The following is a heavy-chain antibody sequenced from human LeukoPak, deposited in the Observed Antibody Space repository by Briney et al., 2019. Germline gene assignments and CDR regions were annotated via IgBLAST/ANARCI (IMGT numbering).Heavy chain of an antibody. CDR3: TRTYTYDIMITFGGVIVDFDY. CDR2: ISSSGSTI. J-gene: IGHJ4*02. V-gene: IGHV3-48*03. CDR1: GFTFSSYE. D-gene: IGHD3-16*02. Sequence: GGSLRLSCAASGFTFSSYEMNWVRQAPGKGLEWVSYISSSGSTIYYADSAKGRFTISRDNAKNSLYLQMNSLRAEDTAVYYCTRTYTYDIMITFGGVIVDFDYWGQGTLVTVSS.